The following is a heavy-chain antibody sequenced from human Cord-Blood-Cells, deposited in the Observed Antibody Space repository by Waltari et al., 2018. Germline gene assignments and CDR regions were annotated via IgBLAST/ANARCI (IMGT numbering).Heavy chain of an antibody. J-gene: IGHJ6*03. CDR3: ARASRSYCSSTSCYTYYMDV. CDR1: GGTFSSYA. V-gene: IGHV1-69*09. Sequence: QVQLVQSGAEVKKPGSSVKVSCKASGGTFSSYAISWVRQAPGQGLEWMGRIIPILGIANYAQKFQGRVTITADKSTSTAYMELSSLRSEDTAVYYCARASRSYCSSTSCYTYYMDVWGKGTTVTVSS. CDR2: IIPILGIA. D-gene: IGHD2-2*02.